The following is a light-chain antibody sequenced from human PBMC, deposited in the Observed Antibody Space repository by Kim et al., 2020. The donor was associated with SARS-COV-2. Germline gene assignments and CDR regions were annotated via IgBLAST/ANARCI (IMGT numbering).Light chain of an antibody. V-gene: IGKV2-28*01. CDR3: MQALETPEYS. CDR2: LGS. J-gene: IGKJ2*03. CDR1: QSLLYSDRYNY. Sequence: DIVLTQSPLSLAVTPGEPASISCRSSQSLLYSDRYNYLDWYLQKPGQSPQLLIYLGSNRASGVPYRFSGSGSGTDFTLEISRVEAEDVGVYYCMQALETPEYSFGQGTKLEI.